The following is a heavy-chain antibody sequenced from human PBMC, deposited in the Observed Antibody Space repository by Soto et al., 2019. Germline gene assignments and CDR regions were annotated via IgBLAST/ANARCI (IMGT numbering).Heavy chain of an antibody. V-gene: IGHV1-3*01. CDR2: INAGNGNT. CDR3: ASDLVGGTAY. Sequence: QVQLVQSGAEVKKPGASVKVSCKASGYTFTSYAMQWVRQAPGQRLEWRGWINAGNGNTKYSQKLQGRATITSDTAASTQYMDLRRLRSEHTAVYYGASDLVGGTAYWGQGTLVTVSS. J-gene: IGHJ4*02. D-gene: IGHD1-1*01. CDR1: GYTFTSYA.